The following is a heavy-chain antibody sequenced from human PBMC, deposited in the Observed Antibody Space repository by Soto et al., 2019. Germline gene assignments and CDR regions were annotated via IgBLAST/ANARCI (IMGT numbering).Heavy chain of an antibody. CDR1: GYIFTGNY. Sequence: SVKVSCKASGYIFTGNYMHWVRQAPGQGLEYMGWINPNNGATNYAQNFQGRVTMTWDTSISTAYMEVRRLRSDDTAVYYCAPHYPDSSGYFDHWGQGTPVTVSA. J-gene: IGHJ4*02. D-gene: IGHD3-22*01. CDR3: APHYPDSSGYFDH. V-gene: IGHV1-2*02. CDR2: INPNNGAT.